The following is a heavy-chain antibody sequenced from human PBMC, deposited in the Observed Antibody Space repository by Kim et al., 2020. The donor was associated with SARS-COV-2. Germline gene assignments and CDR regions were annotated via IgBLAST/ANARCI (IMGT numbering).Heavy chain of an antibody. D-gene: IGHD2-2*01. V-gene: IGHV3-30*01. CDR3: ARGDALLYFDL. J-gene: IGHJ2*01. CDR2: K. Sequence: KCSADCVKGRFTISRDKSKNPLYLQMNSLRAEETAVYYCARGDALLYFDLWGRGTLVTVSS.